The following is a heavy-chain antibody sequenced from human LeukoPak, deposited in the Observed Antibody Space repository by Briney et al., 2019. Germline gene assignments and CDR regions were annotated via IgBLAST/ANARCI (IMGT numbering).Heavy chain of an antibody. D-gene: IGHD1-26*01. V-gene: IGHV3-30*18. CDR3: AKDGAQVGVTFDY. CDR2: IAHDGSIK. J-gene: IGHJ4*02. CDR1: GFTFSNYG. Sequence: GGSLRLSCAASGFTFSNYGMHWVRQAPGKGLEWVAVIAHDGSIKHYADSVKGRFTISRDNSKNTLYLQMNSLRVEDTAIYYCAKDGAQVGVTFDYWGQGTLVTVSS.